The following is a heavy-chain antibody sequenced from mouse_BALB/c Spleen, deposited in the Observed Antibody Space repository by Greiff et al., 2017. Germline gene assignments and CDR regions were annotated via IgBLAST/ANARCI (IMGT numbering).Heavy chain of an antibody. CDR1: GFTFSSYA. Sequence: EVQLQESGGGLVKPGGSLKLSCAASGFTFSSYAMSWVRQTPEKRLEWVASISSGGSTYYPDSVKGRFTISRDNARNILYLQMSSLRSEDTAMYYCARGGIYYRAMDYWGQGTSVTVSS. CDR3: ARGGIYYRAMDY. CDR2: ISSGGST. D-gene: IGHD2-12*01. V-gene: IGHV5-6-5*01. J-gene: IGHJ4*01.